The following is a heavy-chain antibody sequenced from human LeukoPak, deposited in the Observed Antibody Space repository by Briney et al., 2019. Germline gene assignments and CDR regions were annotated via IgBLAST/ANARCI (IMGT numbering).Heavy chain of an antibody. D-gene: IGHD2-2*01. CDR1: GGSFSGYY. CDR3: ARDQAKGYCSSTSCYPSLGFDY. Sequence: SETLSLTCAVYGGSFSGYYWSWIRQPPGKGLEWIGEINHSGSTNYNPSLKSRVTISVDTSKNQFSLKLSSVTAADTAVYYCARDQAKGYCSSTSCYPSLGFDYWGQGTLVTVSS. V-gene: IGHV4-34*01. J-gene: IGHJ4*02. CDR2: INHSGST.